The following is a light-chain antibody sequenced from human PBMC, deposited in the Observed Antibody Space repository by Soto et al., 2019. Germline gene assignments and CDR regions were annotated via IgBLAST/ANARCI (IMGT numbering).Light chain of an antibody. CDR1: QYMTRTY. CDR2: AAS. Sequence: EIVLMQSPGTLSLSPGERATLSCRASQYMTRTYIAWYQQKPGQAPRLLIYAASNRATGIPDKFSGSGSGADSSLTISRLEPEDSAVYYCHQYDKAPQTFGQGTKVESK. V-gene: IGKV3-20*01. J-gene: IGKJ2*01. CDR3: HQYDKAPQT.